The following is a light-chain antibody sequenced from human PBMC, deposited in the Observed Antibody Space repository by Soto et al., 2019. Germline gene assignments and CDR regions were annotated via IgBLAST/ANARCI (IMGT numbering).Light chain of an antibody. J-gene: IGKJ4*01. CDR1: QSIRNV. CDR3: QQCYSTPLT. CDR2: AAA. V-gene: IGKV1-39*01. Sequence: DIQMTQSPSSLSASVGDRVTITCRASQSIRNVLNWYQQKPGKAPKLLIFAAASLQGGVPSSFSGSGSWTGFTLAISSLQPKDFATYYCQQCYSTPLTFGGGTKVEIK.